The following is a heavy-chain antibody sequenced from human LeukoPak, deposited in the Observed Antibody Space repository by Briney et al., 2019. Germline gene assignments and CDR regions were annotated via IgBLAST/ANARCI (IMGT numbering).Heavy chain of an antibody. CDR1: GFTVSSNY. CDR2: ISRDSSTI. J-gene: IGHJ6*03. Sequence: GGSLRLSCAASGFTVSSNYMSWVRQAPGRGLEWISYISRDSSTIHYADSVKGRFIISRDNDKNALFLQMNNLRTDDMAIYYCARVEVVYMDVWGKGTTVTVSS. D-gene: IGHD2-15*01. V-gene: IGHV3-48*01. CDR3: ARVEVVYMDV.